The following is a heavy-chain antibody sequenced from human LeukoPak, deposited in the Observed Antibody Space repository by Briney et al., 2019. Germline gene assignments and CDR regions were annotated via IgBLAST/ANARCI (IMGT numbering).Heavy chain of an antibody. CDR3: ARPGRRGDLWYFDL. J-gene: IGHJ2*01. V-gene: IGHV4-59*08. CDR2: INFSGNT. D-gene: IGHD3-16*01. Sequence: SETLSLTCTVSGASIRPYYWTWIRQPPGKGLEWLGHINFSGNTNYSPSLKSRVTISLDTSKNHFSLNLTSVTAADTAMYYCARPGRRGDLWYFDLWAVAPWSLSPQ. CDR1: GASIRPYY.